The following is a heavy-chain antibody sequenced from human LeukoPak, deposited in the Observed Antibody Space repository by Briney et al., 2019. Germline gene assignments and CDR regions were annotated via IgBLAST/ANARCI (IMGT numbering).Heavy chain of an antibody. J-gene: IGHJ6*03. CDR3: AKGVEDSGIYYYYYMDV. V-gene: IGHV3-23*01. Sequence: GGSLRLSCAASGFTFSSYTFSTYAMSWVRQAPGKGLEWVSAVSGSGVSTYYADFVKGRFTISRDNSKNTLYLQMNGLRAEDTAMYYCAKGVEDSGIYYYYYMDVWGKGTTVTVSS. CDR2: VSGSGVST. CDR1: GFTFSSYTFSTYA. D-gene: IGHD2-15*01.